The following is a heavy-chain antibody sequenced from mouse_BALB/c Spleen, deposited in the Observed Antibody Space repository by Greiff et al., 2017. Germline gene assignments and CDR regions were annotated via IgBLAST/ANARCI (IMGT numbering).Heavy chain of an antibody. J-gene: IGHJ4*01. Sequence: VQGVESGPGLVAPSQSLSITCTVSGFSLTSYGVHWVRQPPGKGLEWLGVIWAGGSTNYNSALMSRLSISKDNSKSQVFLKMNSLQTDDTAMYYCARDGYRYDGSYAMDYWGQGTSVTVSS. CDR3: ARDGYRYDGSYAMDY. V-gene: IGHV2-9*02. D-gene: IGHD2-14*01. CDR2: IWAGGST. CDR1: GFSLTSYG.